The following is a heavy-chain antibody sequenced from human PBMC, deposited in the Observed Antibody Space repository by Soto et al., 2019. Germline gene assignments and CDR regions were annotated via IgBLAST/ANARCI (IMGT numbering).Heavy chain of an antibody. Sequence: SVKVSCKVSGSRFSNYVISWVRQAPGHGLEWLGRIIPIFNSTKYAQSFQGRVTITADKSTSTASLELSSLRSDDTAVYYCAREGRGKKAGYNGLVSLGYWGQGTLVT. V-gene: IGHV1-69*06. CDR3: AREGRGKKAGYNGLVSLGY. D-gene: IGHD2-2*02. CDR2: IIPIFNST. J-gene: IGHJ4*02. CDR1: GSRFSNYV.